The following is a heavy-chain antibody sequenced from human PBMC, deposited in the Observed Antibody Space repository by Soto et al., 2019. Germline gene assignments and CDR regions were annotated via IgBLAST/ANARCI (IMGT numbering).Heavy chain of an antibody. V-gene: IGHV3-30*18. Sequence: GGSLRLSCEVSGFTLSNSGIHWVRQAPDKGLEWVATIAYEGKTANYADSAKGRFTISRDISKSTVSLPMNSLRREDTATYYRAKSTSGYGGASDFWGQGAVVTVAS. J-gene: IGHJ4*02. D-gene: IGHD4-17*01. CDR1: GFTLSNSG. CDR3: AKSTSGYGGASDF. CDR2: IAYEGKTA.